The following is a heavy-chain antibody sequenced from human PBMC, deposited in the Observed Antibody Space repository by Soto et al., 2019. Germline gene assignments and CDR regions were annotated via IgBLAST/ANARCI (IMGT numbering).Heavy chain of an antibody. D-gene: IGHD6-13*01. J-gene: IGHJ4*02. CDR2: ISGSGGST. CDR1: GCTFSSHA. V-gene: IGHV3-23*01. Sequence: GGSLRLSCAASGCTFSSHAMSWVRQAPGKGLEWVSAISGSGGSTYYADSVKGRFTISRDNSKNTLYLQMNSLRAEDTAVYYCAKNVRVAAAAGYFDYWGQGTLVTVSS. CDR3: AKNVRVAAAAGYFDY.